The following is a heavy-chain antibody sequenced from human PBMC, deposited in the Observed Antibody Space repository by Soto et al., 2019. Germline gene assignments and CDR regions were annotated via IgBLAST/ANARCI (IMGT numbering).Heavy chain of an antibody. CDR1: GFTFSSYA. D-gene: IGHD6-19*01. CDR2: ISGSGGST. V-gene: IGHV3-23*01. J-gene: IGHJ3*02. Sequence: GGSLRLSCAASGFTFSSYAMSWVRQAPGKGLEWVSAISGSGGSTYYADSVKGRFTISRDNSKNTLYLQMNSLRAEDTAVYYCAKDHSGWYDTGDAFDIWGQGTMVTVSS. CDR3: AKDHSGWYDTGDAFDI.